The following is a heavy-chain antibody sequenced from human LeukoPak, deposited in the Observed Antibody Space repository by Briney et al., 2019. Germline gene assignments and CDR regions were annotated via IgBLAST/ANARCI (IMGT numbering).Heavy chain of an antibody. CDR3: ASGAYCGGDCYSGAFDI. CDR1: GYRFNAYW. CDR2: IYPDDSDT. J-gene: IGHJ3*02. V-gene: IGHV5-51*01. Sequence: GESLKISCKGSGYRFNAYWIAWVRQMPGKGLEWMGIIYPDDSDTRYSPSFQGQVTISADKSISTAYLQWRSLKASDTAMYYCASGAYCGGDCYSGAFDIWGQGTMVTVSS. D-gene: IGHD2-21*02.